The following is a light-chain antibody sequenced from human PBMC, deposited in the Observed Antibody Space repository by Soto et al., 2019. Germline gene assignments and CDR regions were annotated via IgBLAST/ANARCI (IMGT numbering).Light chain of an antibody. CDR2: GNN. J-gene: IGLJ2*01. V-gene: IGLV1-40*01. CDR1: SSNIGAGYD. CDR3: QSYDNRLSGSEV. Sequence: QSVLTQTPSVSGAPGQRVTISCTGSSSNIGAGYDVHWYQQLPGTAPKLLIYGNNNRPSGVPDRFSGSKSDTSASLAITGLQPEDEADYYCQSYDNRLSGSEVFGGGTKLTVL.